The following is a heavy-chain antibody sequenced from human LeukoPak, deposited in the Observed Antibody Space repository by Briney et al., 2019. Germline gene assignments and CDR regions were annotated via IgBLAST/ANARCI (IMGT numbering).Heavy chain of an antibody. V-gene: IGHV3-11*01. CDR1: GFTFSDYY. CDR2: ISSRGSTI. CDR3: ARKNRHISIAAAGTPPHAFDI. D-gene: IGHD6-13*01. Sequence: GGSLRLSCAASGFTFSDYYMSWIRQAPGKGPEWVSYISSRGSTIYYADSVKGRFTISRDNAKNSLYLQMNSLRAEDTAVYYCARKNRHISIAAAGTPPHAFDIWGQGTMVTVSS. J-gene: IGHJ3*02.